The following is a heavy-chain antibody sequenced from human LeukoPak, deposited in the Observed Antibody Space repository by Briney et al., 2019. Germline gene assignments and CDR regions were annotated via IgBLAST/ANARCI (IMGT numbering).Heavy chain of an antibody. J-gene: IGHJ5*02. D-gene: IGHD3-10*01. CDR2: ISSSSSYI. Sequence: GGSLRLSCAASGFIVSGNHMNWVRLAPGKGLEWVSSISSSSSYIYYADSVKGRFTISRDNAKNSLYLQMNSLRAEDTAVYYCARGGSSSPFDPWGQGTLVTVSS. CDR3: ARGGSSSPFDP. V-gene: IGHV3-21*01. CDR1: GFIVSGNH.